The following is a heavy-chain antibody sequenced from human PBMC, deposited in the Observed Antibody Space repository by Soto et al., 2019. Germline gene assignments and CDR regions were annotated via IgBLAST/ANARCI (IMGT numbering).Heavy chain of an antibody. CDR1: GGTFSSYA. CDR2: IVPLFRTT. D-gene: IGHD6-13*01. V-gene: IGHV1-69*06. Sequence: QVQLVPSGAEAKKPWSSVKVSCTTSGGTFSSYAISWVRQATGQGLERMGGIVPLFRTTNYAQKFQGRVTITADTATYTVYMELSGLRSGDTAVYYCARGGYSSTWSKLLDRSGRDVWGQGPTVTVSS. CDR3: ARGGYSSTWSKLLDRSGRDV. J-gene: IGHJ6*02.